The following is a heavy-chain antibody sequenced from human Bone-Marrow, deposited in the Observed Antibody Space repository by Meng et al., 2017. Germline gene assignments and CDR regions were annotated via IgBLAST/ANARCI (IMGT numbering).Heavy chain of an antibody. D-gene: IGHD4-23*01. CDR2: INHSGST. CDR1: GGSFSGYC. CDR3: ARGVASPIFSTVVTPAFDY. J-gene: IGHJ4*02. V-gene: IGHV4-34*01. Sequence: QVQVQQWGEGLLKPSETLSLTCAGYGGSFSGYCWSWIRQPPGKGLEWIGEINHSGSTNYNPSLKSRVTISVDTSKNQFSLKLSSVTAADTAVYYCARGVASPIFSTVVTPAFDYWGQGTLVTVSS.